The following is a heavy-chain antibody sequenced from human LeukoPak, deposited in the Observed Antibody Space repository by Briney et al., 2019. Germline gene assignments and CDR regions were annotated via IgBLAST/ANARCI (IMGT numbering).Heavy chain of an antibody. CDR2: IWYDGSKK. V-gene: IGHV3-33*06. J-gene: IGHJ4*02. CDR1: GFTFSSYG. D-gene: IGHD2-2*01. Sequence: GGSLRLSCAASGFTFSSYGMHWVRQAPGKGLEWVAVIWYDGSKKYYADSVRGRFTISRDNSRNTLYLQMNSLRAEDTALYYCAKGGAYQLPPFDYWGQGTLVTVSS. CDR3: AKGGAYQLPPFDY.